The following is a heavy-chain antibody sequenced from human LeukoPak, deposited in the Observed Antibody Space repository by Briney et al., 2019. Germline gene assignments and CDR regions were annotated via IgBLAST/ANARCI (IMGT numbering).Heavy chain of an antibody. J-gene: IGHJ4*02. CDR2: INHSGST. D-gene: IGHD2-21*01. Sequence: PPETLSLTCAVYGGSFSGYYWSWIRQPPGKGLEWIGEINHSGSTNYNPSLKSRVTISVDTSKNQFSLKLSSVTAADTAVYYCARDIDGVNDYWGQGTLVTVSS. CDR1: GGSFSGYY. V-gene: IGHV4-34*01. CDR3: ARDIDGVNDY.